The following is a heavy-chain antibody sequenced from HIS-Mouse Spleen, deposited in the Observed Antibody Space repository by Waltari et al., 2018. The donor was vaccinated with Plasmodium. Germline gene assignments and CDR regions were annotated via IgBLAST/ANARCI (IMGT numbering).Heavy chain of an antibody. CDR2: IYYSGST. V-gene: IGHV4-59*08. D-gene: IGHD5-18*01. CDR3: ARLRYSYGYFDY. J-gene: IGHJ4*02. CDR1: GGLISRSS. Sequence: QVQLQESGPGPVKPSETLPLTCTVTGGLISRSSRSWVRQPPGKGLAWIGYIYYSGSTNYNPSLKSRVTISVDTSKNQFSLKLSSVTAADTAVYYWARLRYSYGYFDYWGQGTLVTVSS.